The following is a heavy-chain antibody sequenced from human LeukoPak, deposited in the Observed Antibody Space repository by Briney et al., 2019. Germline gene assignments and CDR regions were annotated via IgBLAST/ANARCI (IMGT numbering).Heavy chain of an antibody. J-gene: IGHJ4*02. CDR2: ISGSGGST. Sequence: PGGSLRLSCAASGFTFSSYAMSWVRQAPRKGLEWVSAISGSGGSTYYADSVKGRFTISRDNSKNTLYLQMNSLRAEDTAVYYCAKNQYYYDSAADYWGQGTLVTVSS. CDR3: AKNQYYYDSAADY. CDR1: GFTFSSYA. V-gene: IGHV3-23*01. D-gene: IGHD3-22*01.